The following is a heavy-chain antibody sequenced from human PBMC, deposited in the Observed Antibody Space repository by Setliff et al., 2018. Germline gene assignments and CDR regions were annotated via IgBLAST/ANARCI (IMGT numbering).Heavy chain of an antibody. CDR1: GASINSGTYY. J-gene: IGHJ4*02. Sequence: SETLSLTCAVSGASINSGTYYWSWIRQPAGKGLEWVGRLHTSGSTTYNPSLQSRVTISVDTSKNHFSLKLSSVTAADTAVYYCVSLTRRRTEFDYWGQGTLVTVSS. CDR2: LHTSGST. V-gene: IGHV4-61*02. D-gene: IGHD2-21*02. CDR3: VSLTRRRTEFDY.